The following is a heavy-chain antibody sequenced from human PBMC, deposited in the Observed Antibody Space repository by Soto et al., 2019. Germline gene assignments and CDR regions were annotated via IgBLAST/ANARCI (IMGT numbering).Heavy chain of an antibody. Sequence: EVQLVESGGGLVQPGGSLKVSCAGLGFNFSDSALHWVRQPSGKGLEWIGRIRGRSKKFATSYATSVRGRFSLSRDDSKNTTYLQMNRLRDDDTGVYFCTGRGGDSLQHIWGQGTLVTVSS. CDR1: GFNFSDSA. J-gene: IGHJ4*02. CDR3: TGRGGDSLQHI. V-gene: IGHV3-73*01. D-gene: IGHD4-17*01. CDR2: IRGRSKKFAT.